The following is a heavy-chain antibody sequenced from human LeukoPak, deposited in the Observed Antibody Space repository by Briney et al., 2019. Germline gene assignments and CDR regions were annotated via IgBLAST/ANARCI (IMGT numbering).Heavy chain of an antibody. CDR3: ARDGDISGLVGDLYFDS. V-gene: IGHV4-4*07. Sequence: PSETLSLTCTVSGGSISSYYWSWIRQPAGKGLEWIGRIYTSGSTNYNPSLRSRATLSLDTSKNEFSLILSFLTAADTAVYYCARDGDISGLVGDLYFDSWGQGALVTASS. J-gene: IGHJ4*02. CDR2: IYTSGST. D-gene: IGHD3-22*01. CDR1: GGSISSYY.